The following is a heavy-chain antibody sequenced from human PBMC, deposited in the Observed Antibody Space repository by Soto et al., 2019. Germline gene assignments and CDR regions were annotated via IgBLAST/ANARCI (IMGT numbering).Heavy chain of an antibody. CDR3: AREMSYYFDS. Sequence: QVQLRESGSGLVKPSQTLVLTCTVSGDSISRDGSSWSWLRQPPGKGLEWIGYIYHSGATYYNPSLKSRVTTSVDKSKNQFSLSLASVTAADTAVYYCAREMSYYFDSWGHGTLVTVSS. CDR1: GDSISRDGSS. J-gene: IGHJ4*01. V-gene: IGHV4-30-2*01. CDR2: IYHSGAT.